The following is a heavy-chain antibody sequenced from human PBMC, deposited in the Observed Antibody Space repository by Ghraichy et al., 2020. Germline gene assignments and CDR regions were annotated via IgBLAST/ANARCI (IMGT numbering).Heavy chain of an antibody. CDR3: AKDLEAYSSGPTLCAFDI. CDR1: GFTFSSYG. J-gene: IGHJ3*02. D-gene: IGHD6-19*01. V-gene: IGHV3-30*18. Sequence: GGSLRLSCAASGFTFSSYGMHWVRQAPGKGLEWVAVISYDGSNKYYADSVKGRFTISRDNSKNTLYLQMNSLRAEDTAVYYCAKDLEAYSSGPTLCAFDIWGQGTMVTVSS. CDR2: ISYDGSNK.